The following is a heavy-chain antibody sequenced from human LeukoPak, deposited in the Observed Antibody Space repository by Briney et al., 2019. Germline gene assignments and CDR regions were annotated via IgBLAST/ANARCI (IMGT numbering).Heavy chain of an antibody. CDR1: GFTFSSYW. D-gene: IGHD3-3*01. J-gene: IGHJ4*02. CDR2: IKQDGSET. Sequence: GGSLRLSCAASGFTFSSYWMRWARQAPGKGLEWVANIKQDGSETYYVDSVKGRFPISRDIAKNSLYLQMHSLRTEDTAVYYCARVKGDFWSGYYYFDYWGQGTLVSVSS. CDR3: ARVKGDFWSGYYYFDY. V-gene: IGHV3-7*01.